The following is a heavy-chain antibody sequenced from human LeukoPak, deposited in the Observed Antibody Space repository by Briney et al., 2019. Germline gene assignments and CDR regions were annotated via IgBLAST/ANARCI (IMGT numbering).Heavy chain of an antibody. CDR3: ARITSRWFGELGVDY. CDR2: IYYSGST. J-gene: IGHJ4*02. V-gene: IGHV4-39*07. D-gene: IGHD3-10*01. Sequence: PSETLSLTCTVSGGSISSGSYFWGWIRQPPGKGLEWIGSIYYSGSTYYNPSLKSRVTISIDTSKNQFSLKLSSVTAADTAVYYCARITSRWFGELGVDYWGQGTLVTVSS. CDR1: GGSISSGSYF.